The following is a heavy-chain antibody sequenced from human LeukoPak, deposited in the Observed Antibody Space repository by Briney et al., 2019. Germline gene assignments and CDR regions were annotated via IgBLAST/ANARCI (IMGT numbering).Heavy chain of an antibody. J-gene: IGHJ4*02. CDR1: GFTFSSYG. Sequence: GGTLRLSCAASGFTFSSYGMSLVRQAPGERLGWVSAISGSGGSTYYADSVKGRFTISRDNSKNTLYLKMNILRAEDTAVYYCAKTSRASGSYYGDYWGQGILVTVSS. V-gene: IGHV3-23*01. CDR2: ISGSGGST. D-gene: IGHD3-10*01. CDR3: AKTSRASGSYYGDY.